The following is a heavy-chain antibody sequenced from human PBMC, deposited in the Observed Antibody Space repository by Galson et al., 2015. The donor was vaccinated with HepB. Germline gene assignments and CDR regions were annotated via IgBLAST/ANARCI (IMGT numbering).Heavy chain of an antibody. D-gene: IGHD4-17*01. Sequence: SVKVSCKASGYTFTSYGISWVRQAPGQGLEWMGWISAYNGNTNYAQKLQGRVTMTTDTSTSTAYMELRSLRSDDTAVYYCARDLGGYGDYNGDAFDIWGQGTMVTVSS. J-gene: IGHJ3*02. V-gene: IGHV1-18*01. CDR2: ISAYNGNT. CDR1: GYTFTSYG. CDR3: ARDLGGYGDYNGDAFDI.